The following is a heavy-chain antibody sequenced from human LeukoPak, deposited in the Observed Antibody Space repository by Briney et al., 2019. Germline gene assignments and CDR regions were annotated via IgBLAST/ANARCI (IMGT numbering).Heavy chain of an antibody. CDR3: ARVAPSGYSSGWYWFDP. CDR2: IYSGGST. CDR1: GFTVSSNF. Sequence: GGSLRLSCAASGFTVSSNFMSWVRQAPGKGLEWVSVIYSGGSTYNADSVKGRFTTSRDNSKNTLYLQMNSLRVEDTAVYYCARVAPSGYSSGWYWFDPWGQGTLVTVSS. V-gene: IGHV3-66*01. D-gene: IGHD6-19*01. J-gene: IGHJ5*02.